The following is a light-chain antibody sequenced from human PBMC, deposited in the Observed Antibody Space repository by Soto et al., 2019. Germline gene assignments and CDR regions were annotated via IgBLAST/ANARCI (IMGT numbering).Light chain of an antibody. J-gene: IGKJ1*01. Sequence: IQMTQSPSTVSASVGDRVPISCRARQGIGIWLAWYQQKPGKAPRFLIYTASTLLGGVPSRFSGSGSGTEFTLTISSLQPDDFATYYCQQYRDYSWTFGQGTKVEIK. V-gene: IGKV1-5*03. CDR2: TAS. CDR3: QQYRDYSWT. CDR1: QGIGIW.